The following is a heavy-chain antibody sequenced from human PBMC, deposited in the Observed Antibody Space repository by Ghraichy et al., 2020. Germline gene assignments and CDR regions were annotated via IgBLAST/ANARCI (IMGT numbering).Heavy chain of an antibody. CDR2: IYYSGST. D-gene: IGHD3-9*01. V-gene: IGHV4-30-4*01. J-gene: IGHJ4*02. CDR1: GGSISSGDYY. CDR3: AREVRYFDWLSLLDY. Sequence: SETLSLTCTVSGGSISSGDYYWSWIRQPPGKGLEWIGYIYYSGSTYYNPSLKSRVTISVDTSKNQFSLKLSSVTAADTAVYYCAREVRYFDWLSLLDYWGQGTLVTVSS.